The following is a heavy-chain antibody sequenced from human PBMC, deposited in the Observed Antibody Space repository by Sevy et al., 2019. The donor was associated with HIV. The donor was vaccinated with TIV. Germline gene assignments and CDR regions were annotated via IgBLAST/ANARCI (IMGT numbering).Heavy chain of an antibody. CDR2: IYYSGST. Sequence: SETLSLTCTVSGGSISSYYWSWIRQPPGKGLEWIGYIYYSGSTNYNPSLKSRVTISVDTSKNQFSLKLSSVTAADTAVYYCARATSGSYWPYYYYGMDVWGQGTTVTVSS. CDR3: ARATSGSYWPYYYYGMDV. D-gene: IGHD1-26*01. CDR1: GGSISSYY. J-gene: IGHJ6*02. V-gene: IGHV4-59*01.